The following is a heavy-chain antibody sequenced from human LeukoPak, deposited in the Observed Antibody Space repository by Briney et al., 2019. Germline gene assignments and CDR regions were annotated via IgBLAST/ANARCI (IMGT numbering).Heavy chain of an antibody. CDR2: IGSKAYGGTT. J-gene: IGHJ4*02. CDR3: TREYYGSGSYSDY. D-gene: IGHD3-10*01. CDR1: GFTFGDYA. V-gene: IGHV3-49*03. Sequence: GFLRLSCTASGFTFGDYAMSWFRQAPGKGLEWVGFIGSKAYGGTTEYAASVKGRFTISRDDSYSIAYLQMNSLKTEDTAVYYCTREYYGSGSYSDYWGQGTLVTVSS.